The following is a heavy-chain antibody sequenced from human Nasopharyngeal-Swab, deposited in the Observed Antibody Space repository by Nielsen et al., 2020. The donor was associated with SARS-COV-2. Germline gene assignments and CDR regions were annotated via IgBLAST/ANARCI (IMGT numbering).Heavy chain of an antibody. V-gene: IGHV1-69*13. CDR3: ARTFTDANYYDSSGTGGMDV. CDR2: IIPIFGTA. CDR1: GYTFTSYG. J-gene: IGHJ6*02. D-gene: IGHD3-22*01. Sequence: SVKVSCKASGYTFTSYGISWVRQAPGQGLEWMGGIIPIFGTANYAQKFQGRVTITADESTSTAYMELSSLRSEDTAVYYCARTFTDANYYDSSGTGGMDVWGQGTTVTVSS.